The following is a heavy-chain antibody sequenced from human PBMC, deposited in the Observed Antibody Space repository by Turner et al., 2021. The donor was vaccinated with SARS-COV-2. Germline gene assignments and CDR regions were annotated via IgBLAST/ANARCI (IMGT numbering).Heavy chain of an antibody. CDR2: ISWNSGSI. CDR3: ARDKMGQGRGAFDY. CDR1: TFDDYA. J-gene: IGHJ4*02. Sequence: TFDDYAMHWVRHAPGKGLEWVSGISWNSGSIGYADSVKGRFTISRDNAKNSLYLQMNCLRAEDTALYYCARDKMGQGRGAFDYWGQGTLVTVSS. V-gene: IGHV3-9*01. D-gene: IGHD3-16*01.